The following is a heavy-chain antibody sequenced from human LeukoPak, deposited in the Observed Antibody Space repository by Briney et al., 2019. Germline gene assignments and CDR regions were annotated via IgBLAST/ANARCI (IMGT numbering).Heavy chain of an antibody. CDR3: AKGPYSSSWYNWFDP. CDR2: ISWNSGSI. V-gene: IGHV3-9*01. Sequence: GGSLRLSCAASGFTFDDYAMHWVRQAPGKGLEWVSGISWNSGSIGYADSVKGRFTISRDNAKNSLYLQMNSLRAEDTALYYCAKGPYSSSWYNWFDPWGQGTLSPSPQ. J-gene: IGHJ5*02. CDR1: GFTFDDYA. D-gene: IGHD6-13*01.